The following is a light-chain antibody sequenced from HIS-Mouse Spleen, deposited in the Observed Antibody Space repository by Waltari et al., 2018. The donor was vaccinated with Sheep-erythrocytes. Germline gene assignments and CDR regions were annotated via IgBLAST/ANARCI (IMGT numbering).Light chain of an antibody. CDR1: KLGDKY. J-gene: IGLJ2*01. Sequence: YELTQPPSVSVSPGQTASITCSGAKLGDKYACWYQQKPGQSPVLVIYQDSKRPSGIPERFSGSNSGNTATLTISGTQAMDEADYYCQAWDSSTVVFGGGTKLTVL. CDR3: QAWDSSTVV. CDR2: QDS. V-gene: IGLV3-1*01.